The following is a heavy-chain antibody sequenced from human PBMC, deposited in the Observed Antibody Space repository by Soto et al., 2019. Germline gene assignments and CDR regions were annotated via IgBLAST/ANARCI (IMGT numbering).Heavy chain of an antibody. D-gene: IGHD6-19*01. J-gene: IGHJ6*02. CDR3: ARQGRISSGWTPYYYYGMDV. CDR2: IDPSDSYT. CDR1: GYSFTSYW. Sequence: PGESLKISCKGSGYSFTSYWISWVRQMPGKGLEWMGRIDPSDSYTNYSPSFQGHVTISADKSISTAYLQWSSLKASDTAMYYCARQGRISSGWTPYYYYGMDVWGQGTTVTVSS. V-gene: IGHV5-10-1*01.